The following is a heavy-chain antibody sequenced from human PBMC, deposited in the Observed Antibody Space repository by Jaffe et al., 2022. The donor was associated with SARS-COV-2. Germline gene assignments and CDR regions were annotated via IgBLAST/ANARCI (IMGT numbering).Heavy chain of an antibody. J-gene: IGHJ3*02. V-gene: IGHV3-20*04. Sequence: EVELVESGGGVVRPGGSLRLSCAASGFTVDDYGMSWVRQAPGKGLEWVSGINWNGANTGYTDSVKGRFTISRDDAKNSLYLQMNSLRAEDTALYYCARIRDTGSYYFCSSGCAFDIWGQGTLVTVSS. CDR2: INWNGANT. CDR3: ARIRDTGSYYFCSSGCAFDI. CDR1: GFTVDDYG. D-gene: IGHD1-26*01.